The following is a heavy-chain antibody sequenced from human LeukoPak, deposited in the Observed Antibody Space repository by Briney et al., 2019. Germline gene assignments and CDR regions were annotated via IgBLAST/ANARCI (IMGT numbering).Heavy chain of an antibody. CDR1: GYTFTSYG. Sequence: ASVKVSCKASGYTFTSYGISWVRQAPGQGLEWMGWISAYNGNTNYAQKLQGRVTMTTDTSTSTAYMELRSLRSDDTAVYYCARGVNYDFWNGPYYFDYWGQGTLVTVSS. CDR2: ISAYNGNT. CDR3: ARGVNYDFWNGPYYFDY. J-gene: IGHJ4*02. V-gene: IGHV1-18*01. D-gene: IGHD3-3*01.